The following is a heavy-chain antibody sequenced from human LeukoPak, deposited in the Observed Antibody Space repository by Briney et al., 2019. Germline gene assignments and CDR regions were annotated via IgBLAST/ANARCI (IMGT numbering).Heavy chain of an antibody. CDR3: ASGTVTMVDY. Sequence: GGSLSLSCAASGFTVSSNYMSWVRQAPGRGLEWVSVIYSSGSTYYTDSVKGRFTISRDNSKNTLFLQVNSLRAGDTAVYYCASGTVTMVDYWGQGTLVTVSS. D-gene: IGHD3-10*01. CDR1: GFTVSSNY. J-gene: IGHJ4*02. CDR2: IYSSGST. V-gene: IGHV3-66*01.